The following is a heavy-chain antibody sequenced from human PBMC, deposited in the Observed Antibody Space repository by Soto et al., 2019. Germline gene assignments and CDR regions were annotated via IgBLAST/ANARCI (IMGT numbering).Heavy chain of an antibody. Sequence: PSETLSLTCTVSGGSISSYYWSWIRQPPGKGLEWIGYIYYSGSTNYNPSLKSRVTISVDTSKNQFSLKLSSVTAADTAVYYCARATTYYDYVWGSYRYGNFDYWGQGTLVTVSS. J-gene: IGHJ4*02. D-gene: IGHD3-16*02. CDR2: IYYSGST. V-gene: IGHV4-59*01. CDR3: ARATTYYDYVWGSYRYGNFDY. CDR1: GGSISSYY.